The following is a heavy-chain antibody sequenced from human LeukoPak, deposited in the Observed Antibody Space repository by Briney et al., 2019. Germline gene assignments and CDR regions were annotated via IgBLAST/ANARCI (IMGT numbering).Heavy chain of an antibody. V-gene: IGHV1-46*01. CDR2: INPSGGST. J-gene: IGHJ5*02. CDR3: ARVGLDTAAWHISWFDP. CDR1: GYTFTSYY. Sequence: ASVKVSCKASGYTFTSYYMHWVRQAPGQGLEWMGIINPSGGSTSYAQKFQGRVTMTRDTSTSTVYMELSSLRSEDTAVYYCARVGLDTAAWHISWFDPWGQGTRVTVSS. D-gene: IGHD5-18*01.